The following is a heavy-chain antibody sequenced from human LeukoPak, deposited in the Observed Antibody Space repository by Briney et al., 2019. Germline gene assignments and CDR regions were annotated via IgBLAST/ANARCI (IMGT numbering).Heavy chain of an antibody. D-gene: IGHD1-1*01. CDR1: GLTFSSYA. V-gene: IGHV3-23*01. J-gene: IGHJ4*02. Sequence: GGSLRLSCAASGLTFSSYAMSWVRQAPGKGLEWVSAISGSGGSTYYADSVKGRFTISRDNSKNTLYLQMNSLRAEDTAVYYCAKDLRVWPYNYWSQGTLVTVSS. CDR3: AKDLRVWPYNY. CDR2: ISGSGGST.